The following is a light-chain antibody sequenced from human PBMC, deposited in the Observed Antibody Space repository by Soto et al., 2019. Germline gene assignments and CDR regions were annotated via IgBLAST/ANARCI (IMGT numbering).Light chain of an antibody. CDR3: QQSSNIPYT. J-gene: IGKJ2*01. V-gene: IGKV1-39*01. CDR2: AAS. Sequence: DILMTQSPSSLSASVGDRVTITCRASQTISSYLNWYQQSPGKAPKLLIYAASSLQSGVPSRFSGSGSGTDFTLTISSLQPEDFATYYCQQSSNIPYTFGQGTKLEIK. CDR1: QTISSY.